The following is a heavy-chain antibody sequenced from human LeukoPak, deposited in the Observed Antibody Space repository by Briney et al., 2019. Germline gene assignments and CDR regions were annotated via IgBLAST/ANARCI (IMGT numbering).Heavy chain of an antibody. V-gene: IGHV3-11*04. CDR1: GFTFSDYY. J-gene: IGHJ3*02. D-gene: IGHD6-19*01. CDR3: ASRRSGWPNDAFDI. CDR2: ISNTGSTI. Sequence: GGSLRLSCAASGFTFSDYYMSWIRQAPGKGLEWVSYISNTGSTIYYADSVKGRFTISRDNAKNSVYLQMNSLTPEDTAMYYCASRRSGWPNDAFDIWGQGTMVTVTS.